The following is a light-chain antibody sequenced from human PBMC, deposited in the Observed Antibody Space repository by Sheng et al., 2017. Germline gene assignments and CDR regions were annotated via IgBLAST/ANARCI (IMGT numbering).Light chain of an antibody. Sequence: DIQMTQSPSSLSASVGDRVTITCQASQDINNYLNWYQQKPGKAPKLLIYDASNLETGVPSRFSGSGSGTDFTFTISSLQPEDIATYYCQQYSAFGPGTKVDIK. CDR3: QQYSA. V-gene: IGKV1-33*01. J-gene: IGKJ3*01. CDR2: DAS. CDR1: QDINNY.